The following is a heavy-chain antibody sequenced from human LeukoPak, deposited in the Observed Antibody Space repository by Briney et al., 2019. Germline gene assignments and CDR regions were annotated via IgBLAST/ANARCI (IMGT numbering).Heavy chain of an antibody. Sequence: SETLSLTCTVSGYSITSGYYWGWIRQPPGKGLEWIGSINHSGSTYYNPSLKSRLTMSVDTSKSQFSLKLSSVTAADTAVYYCAKMVGDYGLFDHWGQGTLVTVSS. V-gene: IGHV4-38-2*02. CDR1: GYSITSGYY. D-gene: IGHD4-17*01. CDR3: AKMVGDYGLFDH. J-gene: IGHJ4*02. CDR2: INHSGST.